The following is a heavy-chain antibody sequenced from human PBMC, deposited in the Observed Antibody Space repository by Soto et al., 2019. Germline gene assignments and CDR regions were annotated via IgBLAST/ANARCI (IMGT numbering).Heavy chain of an antibody. Sequence: GASVKVSCKASGYTFTSYGISWVRQAPGQGLEWMGWISAYNGNTNYAQKLQGRVTMTTDTSTSTAYMELRSLRSDDTAVYYCARDRAGYSRPNWFDPWGQGTLVTVSS. V-gene: IGHV1-18*01. J-gene: IGHJ5*02. CDR2: ISAYNGNT. D-gene: IGHD6-13*01. CDR3: ARDRAGYSRPNWFDP. CDR1: GYTFTSYG.